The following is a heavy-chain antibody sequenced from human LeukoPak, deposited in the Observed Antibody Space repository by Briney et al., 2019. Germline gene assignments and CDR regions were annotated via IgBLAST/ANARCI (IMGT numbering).Heavy chain of an antibody. Sequence: PGGALRLSCAASGFNFSDYYMRWIRQAPGKGLGWGSNISSSGSTTYYADSVKGRFTISRDNAKNSLYLQMNSLRAEDTAVYYCARDRGHYYDSSGLRCAFDIWGQGTMVTVSS. V-gene: IGHV3-11*04. CDR3: ARDRGHYYDSSGLRCAFDI. D-gene: IGHD3-22*01. J-gene: IGHJ3*02. CDR2: ISSSGSTT. CDR1: GFNFSDYY.